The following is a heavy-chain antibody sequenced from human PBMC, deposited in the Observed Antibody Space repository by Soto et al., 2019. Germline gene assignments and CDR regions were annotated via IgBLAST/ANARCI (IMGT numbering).Heavy chain of an antibody. CDR1: GFTFGSYA. CDR2: IGGNGVTT. Sequence: EVQLLESGGGLVQPGGSLRLSCAASGFTFGSYAWSWVRQAPGKGLDWVSTIGGNGVTTFYADSVKGRFTISRDVSKNTVFLQMSSLRAEDSAVYDCAKSSRYCSGGGCFYYFDYWGQGTLVTVSS. J-gene: IGHJ4*02. V-gene: IGHV3-23*01. CDR3: AKSSRYCSGGGCFYYFDY. D-gene: IGHD2-15*01.